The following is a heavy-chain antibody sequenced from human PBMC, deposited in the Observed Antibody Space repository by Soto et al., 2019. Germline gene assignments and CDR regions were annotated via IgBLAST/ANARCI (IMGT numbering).Heavy chain of an antibody. CDR1: GFTFSSYA. CDR2: ISSDGSNE. Sequence: GGSLRLSCAASGFTFSSYAMHWVRQAPGKGLEWVAVISSDGSNEYYADSVKGRFTISRDNSKNTLYLQMNSLRAEDTAVYYCARDFYYHGSGTMGGYFDYWGQGTLVTVSS. D-gene: IGHD3-10*01. J-gene: IGHJ4*02. CDR3: ARDFYYHGSGTMGGYFDY. V-gene: IGHV3-30*14.